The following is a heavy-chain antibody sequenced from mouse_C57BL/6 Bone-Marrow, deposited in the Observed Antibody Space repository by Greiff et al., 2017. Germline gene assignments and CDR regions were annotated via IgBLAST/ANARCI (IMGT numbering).Heavy chain of an antibody. CDR3: ASFYDFDY. CDR2: VYPYNGGT. V-gene: IGHV1-36*01. D-gene: IGHD1-1*01. J-gene: IGHJ2*01. CDR1: GFTFTDYY. Sequence: EVQLLQSGPVLVKPGPSVKLSCKASGFTFTDYYMHWVDQTHGKSLEWIGLVYPYNGGTSYNQKFKGKATLTVDTSSSTAYMELYRLTSEDSAVLYWASFYDFDYWGQGTTLTGSS.